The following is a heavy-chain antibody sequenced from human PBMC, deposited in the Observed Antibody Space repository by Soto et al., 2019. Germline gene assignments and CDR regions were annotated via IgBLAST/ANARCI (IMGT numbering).Heavy chain of an antibody. D-gene: IGHD5-18*01. CDR3: ARGRSLYIYCRGPYYYGMDG. CDR2: INPSGGST. V-gene: IGHV1-46*01. J-gene: IGHJ6*02. CDR1: GYTFTSYY. Sequence: ASVKVSCKASGYTFTSYYMQWVRQAPGQGLEWMGIINPSGGSTSYAQKFQGRVTMTRDTSTSTVYMELSSLRSEDTAVYYCARGRSLYIYCRGPYYYGMDGWGQGTTVTVSS.